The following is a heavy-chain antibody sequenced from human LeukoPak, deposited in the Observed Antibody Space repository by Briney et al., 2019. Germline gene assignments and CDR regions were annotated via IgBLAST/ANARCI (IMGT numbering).Heavy chain of an antibody. CDR1: GFTFSSYG. V-gene: IGHV4-34*01. CDR2: INHSGST. CDR3: AGERVGGYYFDY. J-gene: IGHJ4*02. Sequence: GSLRLSCAASGFTFSSYGMSWIRQPPGKGLEWIGEINHSGSTNYNPSLKSRVTISVDTSKNQFSLKLSSVTAADTAVYYCAGERVGGYYFDYWGQGTLVTVSS.